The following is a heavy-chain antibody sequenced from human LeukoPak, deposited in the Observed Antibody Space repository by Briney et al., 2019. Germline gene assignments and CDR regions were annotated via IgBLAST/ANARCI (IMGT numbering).Heavy chain of an antibody. CDR3: ATTDY. J-gene: IGHJ4*02. V-gene: IGHV1-69*05. Sequence: ASVKVSCKASGGTFTSYTVSWVRQAPGQGLEWMGRIIPMSGTVKDAQKFQGRVPIPTDDSTSTAYMELTSLRSEDTAVYYCATTDYWGQGTLVTVSS. CDR2: IIPMSGTV. CDR1: GGTFTSYT.